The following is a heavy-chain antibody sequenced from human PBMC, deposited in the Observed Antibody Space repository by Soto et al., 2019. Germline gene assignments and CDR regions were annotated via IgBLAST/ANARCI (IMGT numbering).Heavy chain of an antibody. J-gene: IGHJ4*02. Sequence: ASVKVSCKTSGYNFNAYYVYWVRQVPGHGLEWMGYINANSAGTNYAQKFQGRLTMTSDTSIRSVSMQLSRLTSDDTAFYYCARSRSTVSRGSFLDYWGLGTRVTVS. CDR3: ARSRSTVSRGSFLDY. D-gene: IGHD3-16*01. CDR2: INANSAGT. CDR1: GYNFNAYY. V-gene: IGHV1-2*02.